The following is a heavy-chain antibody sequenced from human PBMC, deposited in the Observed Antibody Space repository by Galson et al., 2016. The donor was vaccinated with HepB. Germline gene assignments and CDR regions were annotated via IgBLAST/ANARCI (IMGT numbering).Heavy chain of an antibody. J-gene: IGHJ6*02. D-gene: IGHD2-15*01. Sequence: SLRLSCAASGFTVSGNYMSWVRQAPGKGLEWVSVLHSRGSTYYADSVKGRLTISRDNSKNTLFLQMNRLRAEDTAVYFCERDLCSDGSCDTYYYYGLDVWGQGTTVTVSS. V-gene: IGHV3-53*01. CDR1: GFTVSGNY. CDR3: ERDLCSDGSCDTYYYYGLDV. CDR2: LHSRGST.